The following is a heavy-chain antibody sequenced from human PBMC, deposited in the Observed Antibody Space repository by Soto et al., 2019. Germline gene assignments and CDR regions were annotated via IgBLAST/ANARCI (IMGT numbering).Heavy chain of an antibody. D-gene: IGHD1-26*01. CDR3: ARDLGDSGSSGY. J-gene: IGHJ4*02. V-gene: IGHV3-53*01. CDR2: IYSGDNT. CDR1: GFAISSFY. Sequence: EVQLVESGGGLIQPGGSLRLSCAASGFAISSFYMSWVRQAPGKGLEWVSLIYSGDNTYYADSVRGRFTISRDNSKNTLYLQMSSLRAEDTAVYYCARDLGDSGSSGYWGQGTLVTVS.